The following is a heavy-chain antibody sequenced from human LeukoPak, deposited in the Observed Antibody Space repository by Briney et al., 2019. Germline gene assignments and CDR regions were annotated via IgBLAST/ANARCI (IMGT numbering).Heavy chain of an antibody. CDR3: ARHSQWGVIPWTFDI. J-gene: IGHJ3*02. D-gene: IGHD3-16*02. V-gene: IGHV4-38-2*01. CDR2: TFHSGSM. Sequence: SETLSLTCAVSGYSIRSDSYWGWIRQPPGKGLEWIGTTFHSGSMYYNPSLKSGVNILVDTSKNQFSLKLSSVTAADTAIYYCARHSQWGVIPWTFDIWGHGTMVSVSS. CDR1: GYSIRSDSY.